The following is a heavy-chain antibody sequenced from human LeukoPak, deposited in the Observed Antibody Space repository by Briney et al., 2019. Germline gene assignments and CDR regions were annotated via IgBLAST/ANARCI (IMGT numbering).Heavy chain of an antibody. V-gene: IGHV3-7*01. CDR1: GFTFSNYW. CDR2: INQDGSEK. D-gene: IGHD6-19*01. J-gene: IGHJ3*02. CDR3: ARDQYSSGWYLRGDAFDI. Sequence: GGSLRLSCAGSGFTFSNYWMTWVRQAPGKGLEWVANINQDGSEKYYVDSVKGRFTISRDNAKTSLYLQMNSLRAEDTAVYYCARDQYSSGWYLRGDAFDIWGQGTMVTVSS.